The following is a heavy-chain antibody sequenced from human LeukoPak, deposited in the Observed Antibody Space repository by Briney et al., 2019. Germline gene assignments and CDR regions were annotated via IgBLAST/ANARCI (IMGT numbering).Heavy chain of an antibody. V-gene: IGHV1-69*04. Sequence: ASVKVSCKASGGTSSSYAISWVRQAPGQGLEWMGRIIPILGIANYAQKFQGRVTITADKSTSTAYMELSSLRSEDTAVYYCARTNVDTAMVTPFDYWGQGTLVTVSS. CDR1: GGTSSSYA. CDR3: ARTNVDTAMVTPFDY. D-gene: IGHD5-18*01. J-gene: IGHJ4*02. CDR2: IIPILGIA.